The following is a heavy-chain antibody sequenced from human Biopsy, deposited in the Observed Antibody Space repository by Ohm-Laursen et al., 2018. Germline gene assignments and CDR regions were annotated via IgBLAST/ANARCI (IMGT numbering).Heavy chain of an antibody. CDR1: GFTLCSYG. V-gene: IGHV3-23*01. CDR2: ISGSGGST. J-gene: IGHJ4*02. Sequence: SLRLSCAPSGFTLCSYGMHWVRQAPGKGLEWVSGISGSGGSTYYADSVKGRFTISRDNSKNTLYLQMNSLRAEDTALYYCARGGQGGFLEWLCIGWGQGTLVTVSS. CDR3: ARGGQGGFLEWLCIG. D-gene: IGHD3-3*01.